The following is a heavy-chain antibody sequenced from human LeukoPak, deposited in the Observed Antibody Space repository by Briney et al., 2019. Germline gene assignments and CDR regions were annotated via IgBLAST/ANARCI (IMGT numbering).Heavy chain of an antibody. CDR1: GFTFSSYS. Sequence: GGSLRLSCAASGFTFSSYSMNWVRQAPGKGLEWVSSISSSSSSYIYYADSVKGRFTISRDNAKNSLYLQMNSLRAEDTAVYYCARDSGYCSSTSCSWGQGTLVTVSS. J-gene: IGHJ4*02. CDR2: ISSSSSSYI. D-gene: IGHD2-2*01. V-gene: IGHV3-21*01. CDR3: ARDSGYCSSTSCS.